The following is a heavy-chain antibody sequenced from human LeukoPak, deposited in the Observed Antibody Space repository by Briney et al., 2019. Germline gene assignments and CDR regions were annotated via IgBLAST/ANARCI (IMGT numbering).Heavy chain of an antibody. CDR2: VYFTGDT. J-gene: IGHJ4*02. CDR3: ARHPFSSPFDY. CDR1: GTSISGDY. V-gene: IGHV4-59*08. Sequence: SETLSLTCTVSGTSISGDYWSWIRQPPGKGLEWIGYVYFTGDTNSNPSLKNRVTISMDTSKNQVSLKVTSVTAADTAVYCCARHPFSSPFDYWGQGTLVAVSS.